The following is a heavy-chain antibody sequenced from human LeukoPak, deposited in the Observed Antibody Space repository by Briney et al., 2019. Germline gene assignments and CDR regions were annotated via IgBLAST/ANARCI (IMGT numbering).Heavy chain of an antibody. D-gene: IGHD6-13*01. CDR3: ARDGDVLMAAAGFDY. CDR2: IWYDGSNK. J-gene: IGHJ4*02. Sequence: GGSLRLSCAASGFTFSSYGMHWVRQAPGKGLEWVAVIWYDGSNKYYADSVKGRFTISRGNSKNTPYLQMNSLRAEDTAVYYCARDGDVLMAAAGFDYWGQGTLVTVSS. V-gene: IGHV3-33*01. CDR1: GFTFSSYG.